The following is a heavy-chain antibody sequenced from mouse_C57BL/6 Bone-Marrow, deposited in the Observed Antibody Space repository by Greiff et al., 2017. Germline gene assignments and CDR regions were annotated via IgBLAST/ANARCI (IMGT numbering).Heavy chain of an antibody. CDR2: IDPSDSYT. D-gene: IGHD4-1*01. V-gene: IGHV1-69*01. Sequence: QVQLQQPGAELVMPGASVKLSCKASGYTFTSYWMHWVKQRPGQGLEWIGEIDPSDSYTNYNQKFKGKSTLTVDKSSSTAYMQLSSRTSEDSAVYYCARELAGTFAYWGQGTLVTVSA. CDR1: GYTFTSYW. J-gene: IGHJ3*01. CDR3: ARELAGTFAY.